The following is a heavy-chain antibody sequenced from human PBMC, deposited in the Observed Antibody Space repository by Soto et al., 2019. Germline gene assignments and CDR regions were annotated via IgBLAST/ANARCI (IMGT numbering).Heavy chain of an antibody. Sequence: QVQLVQSGAEVKKPGASVKVSCKASGYTFTSYDINWVRQATGQGLEWMGWVKHNNGHTGYAQKFQGRVTMTRNTSISTAYMELDSLRSEDTAVYYCVRLFYYGSGSWVEWGQGTLVTVSS. J-gene: IGHJ4*02. CDR2: VKHNNGHT. V-gene: IGHV1-8*01. CDR1: GYTFTSYD. CDR3: VRLFYYGSGSWVE. D-gene: IGHD3-10*01.